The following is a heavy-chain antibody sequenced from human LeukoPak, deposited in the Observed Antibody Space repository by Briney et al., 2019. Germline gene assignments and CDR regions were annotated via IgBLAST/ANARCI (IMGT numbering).Heavy chain of an antibody. V-gene: IGHV3-30-3*02. CDR2: ISYDGSNK. Sequence: GGSLRLSCAASGFTFSGYPIHWVRQAPGKGLEWVAVISYDGSNKYYADSVKGRFTISRDNSKNTLYLQMNSLRAEDTAVYYCAKDLSYGFDYWGQGTLVTVSS. D-gene: IGHD5-18*01. J-gene: IGHJ4*02. CDR1: GFTFSGYP. CDR3: AKDLSYGFDY.